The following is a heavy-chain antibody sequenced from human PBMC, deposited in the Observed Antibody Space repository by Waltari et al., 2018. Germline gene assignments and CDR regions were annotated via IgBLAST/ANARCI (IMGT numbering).Heavy chain of an antibody. D-gene: IGHD3-3*01. J-gene: IGHJ5*02. CDR3: ARGRYDFWSALRGFDP. Sequence: QVQLQQWGAGLLKPSETLSLTCAVYCGSFSGSYWSGIRQPPGKGLERIGEINHSGSTNYNPSLKSRVTISVDTSKNQFSLKLSSVTAADTAVYYCARGRYDFWSALRGFDPWGQGTLVTVSS. V-gene: IGHV4-34*01. CDR1: CGSFSGSY. CDR2: INHSGST.